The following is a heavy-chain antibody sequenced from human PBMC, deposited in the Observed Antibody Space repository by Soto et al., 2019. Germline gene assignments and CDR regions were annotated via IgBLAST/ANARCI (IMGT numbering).Heavy chain of an antibody. Sequence: EVQLVESGGGLVKPGGSLRLSCAASGFTFNTYTMNWVRQAPGKRLEWVSSISSSSSYIYYADSVRGRFTISRDNAKDSLYLQMNSLRAEDTAVYYCARGLGSGTYYKRDWFDPWGQGTLVTVSS. CDR1: GFTFNTYT. J-gene: IGHJ5*02. CDR2: ISSSSSYI. CDR3: ARGLGSGTYYKRDWFDP. D-gene: IGHD3-10*01. V-gene: IGHV3-21*01.